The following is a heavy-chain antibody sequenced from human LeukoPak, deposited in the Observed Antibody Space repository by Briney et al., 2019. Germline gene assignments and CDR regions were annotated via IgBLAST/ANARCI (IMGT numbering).Heavy chain of an antibody. J-gene: IGHJ4*02. CDR3: ARGIAPFSSSWYY. D-gene: IGHD6-13*01. CDR2: IYYSGGT. Sequence: SETLSLTCTVSGGSIRSGDYYWSWIRQHPGKGLEWIGNIYYSGGTFYNPSLKSRITISVDMSKNQFSLNLSSVTAADTAVYYCARGIAPFSSSWYYWGQGTLVTVSS. CDR1: GGSIRSGDYY. V-gene: IGHV4-31*03.